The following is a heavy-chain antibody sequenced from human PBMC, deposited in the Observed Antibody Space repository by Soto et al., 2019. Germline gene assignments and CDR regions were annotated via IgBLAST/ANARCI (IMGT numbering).Heavy chain of an antibody. CDR2: IYYSGST. Sequence: SETLSLTCTVSGGSISSYYWSWIRQPPGKGLEWIGYIYYSGSTNYNPSLKSRVTISVDTSKNQFSLKLSSVTAADTAVYYCARHDCSGGSCYFDYWGQGTLVTVSS. CDR1: GGSISSYY. J-gene: IGHJ4*02. CDR3: ARHDCSGGSCYFDY. V-gene: IGHV4-59*08. D-gene: IGHD2-15*01.